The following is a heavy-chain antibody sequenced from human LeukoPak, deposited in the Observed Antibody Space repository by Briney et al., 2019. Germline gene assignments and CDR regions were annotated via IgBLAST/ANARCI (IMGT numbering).Heavy chain of an antibody. CDR3: AREGDGYNSPIDY. CDR2: IRQDGSDK. Sequence: TGGSLRLSCAASGFTFSTYWMTWVRQAPGKGLEWVANIRQDGSDKYYVDSVKGRFTISRGNAKNSLFLQMNSLRVEDTAVYYCAREGDGYNSPIDYWGQGTQVTVSS. J-gene: IGHJ4*02. CDR1: GFTFSTYW. D-gene: IGHD5-24*01. V-gene: IGHV3-7*01.